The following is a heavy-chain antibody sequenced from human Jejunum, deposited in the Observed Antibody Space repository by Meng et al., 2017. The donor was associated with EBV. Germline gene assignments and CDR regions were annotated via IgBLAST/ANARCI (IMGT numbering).Heavy chain of an antibody. CDR2: ITGGGGGT. J-gene: IGHJ4*02. CDR3: ANTYNFQY. V-gene: IGHV3-23*04. CDR1: GFTFSSYD. Sequence: EVELVESGGGLVQPGGSLRLSCAASGFTFSSYDLSWVRQAPGKGLEWVSSITGGGGGTYYADSVKGRFTVSRDNSKNTLYLQLNSLRADDTAIYYCANTYNFQYWGQGTLVTVSS. D-gene: IGHD4-11*01.